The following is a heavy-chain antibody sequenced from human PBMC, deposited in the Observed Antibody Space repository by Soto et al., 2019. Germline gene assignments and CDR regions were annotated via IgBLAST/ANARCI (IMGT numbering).Heavy chain of an antibody. D-gene: IGHD1-1*01. CDR1: GFTFSIYA. J-gene: IGHJ4*02. Sequence: GGSLRLSXAASGFTFSIYAMNWVRLAPGKGLEWVSALSASGDNTYYADSVKGRFTISRDNSKNTLYLQMNSLRAEDTAVYYCAKAGTHSYSDCWGQGTLVTVSS. CDR3: AKAGTHSYSDC. CDR2: LSASGDNT. V-gene: IGHV3-23*01.